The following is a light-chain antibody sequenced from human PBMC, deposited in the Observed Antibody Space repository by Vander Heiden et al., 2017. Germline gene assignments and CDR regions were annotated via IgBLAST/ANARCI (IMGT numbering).Light chain of an antibody. J-gene: IGLJ2*01. CDR3: SSYTSSSTLAVV. CDR2: DVS. Sequence: QSALTQPASVSGSPEQSITISCTGTSSDVGGYNYVSWYQQHPGKAPKLMIYDVSNRPSGVSNRFSGSKSGNTASLTISGLQAEDEADYYCSSYTSSSTLAVVFGGGTKLTVL. CDR1: SSDVGGYNY. V-gene: IGLV2-14*03.